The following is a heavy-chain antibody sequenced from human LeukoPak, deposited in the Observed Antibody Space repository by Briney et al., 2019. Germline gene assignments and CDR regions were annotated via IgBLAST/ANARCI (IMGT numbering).Heavy chain of an antibody. CDR1: GFSFTDAW. V-gene: IGHV3-15*04. D-gene: IGHD3-10*01. J-gene: IGHJ4*02. Sequence: PGGSLRLSCVGSGFSFTDAWMSRVRQIPGKGLEWVGRIESKTDGETTDYATPVKDRFIISRDDSTNTLYLQMNSLKSEDTAVYYCSTYGSGRKFDYWGQGTLVTVSS. CDR2: IESKTDGETT. CDR3: STYGSGRKFDY.